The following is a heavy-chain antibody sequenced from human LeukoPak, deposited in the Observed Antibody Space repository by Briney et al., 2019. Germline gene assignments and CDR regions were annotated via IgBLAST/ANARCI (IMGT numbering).Heavy chain of an antibody. CDR2: ISQSGGRST. V-gene: IGHV3-23*01. J-gene: IGHJ5*02. D-gene: IGHD2-2*01. Sequence: QPGGSLRLSCAASGFTFSSYAMTWVRQAPGKGLEWVSFISQSGGRSTDYADSVKGRFTISRDNSKNTLYLQINSLRAGEAAVYHCARDLGCSTTSCRYKWFDPWGQGTLVTVSS. CDR1: GFTFSSYA. CDR3: ARDLGCSTTSCRYKWFDP.